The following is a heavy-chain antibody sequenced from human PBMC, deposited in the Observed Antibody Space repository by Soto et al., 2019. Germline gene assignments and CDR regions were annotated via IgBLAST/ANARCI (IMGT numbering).Heavy chain of an antibody. V-gene: IGHV1-69*12. CDR1: GGTFSSYA. D-gene: IGHD5-12*01. CDR2: IMPIFGIA. Sequence: QVQLVQSGAEVKKPGSSVKVSCKASGGTFSSYAISWVRQAPGQVLEWMGGIMPIFGIASYAQKCKGRVTITADEHKSAPYMELSSLRSEETAVYCCARSTERGYSGYDGDYWGQGTLVTVSS. J-gene: IGHJ4*02. CDR3: ARSTERGYSGYDGDY.